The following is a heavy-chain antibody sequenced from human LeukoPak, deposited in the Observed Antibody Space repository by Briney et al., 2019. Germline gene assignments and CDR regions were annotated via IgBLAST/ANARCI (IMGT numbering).Heavy chain of an antibody. CDR1: GFTFSNTW. CDR3: AAQGGSGDLRY. V-gene: IGHV3-15*01. D-gene: IGHD4-17*01. J-gene: IGHJ4*02. CDR2: IKRIIDGGTT. Sequence: PGGSLRLSCAASGFTFSNTWMNWVRQAPAKGRQWVGRIKRIIDGGTTDYAAPVKGRFTVSRDDSINTLYLQMSSLKTEDTAVYYCAAQGGSGDLRYWGQGTLVTVSS.